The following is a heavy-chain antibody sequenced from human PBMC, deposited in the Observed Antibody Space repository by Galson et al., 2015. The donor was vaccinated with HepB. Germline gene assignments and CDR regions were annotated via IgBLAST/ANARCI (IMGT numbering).Heavy chain of an antibody. D-gene: IGHD3-9*01. J-gene: IGHJ4*02. CDR3: TRRPPYYDVLTALTPD. V-gene: IGHV3-73*01. CDR1: GFTFSGSA. Sequence: SLRLSCAASGFTFSGSAMHWVRQASGKGLEWVGRIRSKTNSYATKYAASVKGRFTISRDDSKNTAYLQMNSLKTEDTAVYYCTRRPPYYDVLTALTPDWGQGTLVSVSS. CDR2: IRSKTNSYAT.